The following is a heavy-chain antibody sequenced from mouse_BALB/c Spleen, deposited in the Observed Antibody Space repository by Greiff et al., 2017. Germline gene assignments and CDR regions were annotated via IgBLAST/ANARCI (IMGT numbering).Heavy chain of an antibody. V-gene: IGHV1-9*01. CDR1: GYTFSSYW. D-gene: IGHD2-1*01. J-gene: IGHJ2*01. Sequence: QVQLKESGAELMKPGASVKISCKATGYTFSSYWIEWVKQRPGHGLEWIGEILPGSGSTNYNEKFKGKATFTADTSSNTAYMQLSSLTSEDSAVYYCARGGGNFYFDYWGQGTTLTVSS. CDR3: ARGGGNFYFDY. CDR2: ILPGSGST.